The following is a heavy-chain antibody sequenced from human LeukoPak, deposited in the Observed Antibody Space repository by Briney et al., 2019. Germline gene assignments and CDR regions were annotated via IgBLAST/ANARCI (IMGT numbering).Heavy chain of an antibody. V-gene: IGHV3-30*02. J-gene: IGHJ4*02. D-gene: IGHD5-18*01. CDR1: GFTFSSYG. CDR2: IRYDGSNK. CDR3: AKERDTAMVTIDY. Sequence: PGGSLRLSCAASGFTFSSYGMHWVRQAPGKGLEWVAFIRYDGSNKYYADSVKGRFTISRDNSKNTLYLQMNSLRVEDTAVYYCAKERDTAMVTIDYWGQGTLVTVSS.